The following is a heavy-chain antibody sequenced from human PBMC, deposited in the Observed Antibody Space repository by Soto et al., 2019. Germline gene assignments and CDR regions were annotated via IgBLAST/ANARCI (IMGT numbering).Heavy chain of an antibody. CDR3: ARDWGGLGY. CDR2: IIKDGSEK. CDR1: GFTFSSYW. D-gene: IGHD3-10*01. J-gene: IGHJ4*02. V-gene: IGHV3-7*03. Sequence: GGSLRLSCAASGFTFSSYWMTWARQAPGKGLEWVANIIKDGSEKSYVDSVKGRFTISRDNARNSLYLEMNSLRAEDTPGYYCARDWGGLGYWGQGTLVTVSS.